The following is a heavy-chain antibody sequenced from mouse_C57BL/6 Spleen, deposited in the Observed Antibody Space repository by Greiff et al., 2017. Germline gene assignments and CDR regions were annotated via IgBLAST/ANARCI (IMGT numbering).Heavy chain of an antibody. J-gene: IGHJ3*01. D-gene: IGHD2-2*01. CDR3: ARGVTTGFAY. CDR2: IYPGDGDT. Sequence: VQRVESGPELVKPGASVKISCKASGYAFSSSWMNWVKQRPGKGLEWIGRIYPGDGDTNYNGKFKGKATLTADKSSSTAYMQLSSLTSEDSAVYFCARGVTTGFAYWGQGTLVTVSA. V-gene: IGHV1-82*01. CDR1: GYAFSSSW.